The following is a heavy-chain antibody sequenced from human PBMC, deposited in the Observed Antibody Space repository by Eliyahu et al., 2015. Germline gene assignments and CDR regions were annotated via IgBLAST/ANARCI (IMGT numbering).Heavy chain of an antibody. D-gene: IGHD2-21*02. V-gene: IGHV3-30*03. CDR3: ARDSVFCSSPDCYSGYHGMAV. Sequence: QVHLVESGGGIVQPGTSLRLSXAASGFTFRGSGLPXVRQAPGKGLGWVAVMSYDGNTRSYVDSVKGRFTISTDNSNNMLYLQMDSLRVEDTAVYYCARDSVFCSSPDCYSGYHGMAVWGQGTTVTVSS. J-gene: IGHJ6*02. CDR1: GFTFRGSG. CDR2: MSYDGNTR.